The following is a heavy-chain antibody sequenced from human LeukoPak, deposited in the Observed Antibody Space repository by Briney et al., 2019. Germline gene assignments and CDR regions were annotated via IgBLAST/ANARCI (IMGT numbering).Heavy chain of an antibody. J-gene: IGHJ4*02. CDR3: NGQIRYSGYDSLDY. CDR2: IKIKTDGGTT. D-gene: IGHD5-12*01. Sequence: GGSLRLSCAASGFTFSNAWMNWVRQAPGKGLEWVGRIKIKTDGGTTDYAAPVKGRLTISRDDSKNTLYLQMNSLKTEDTAVYHSNGQIRYSGYDSLDYWGQGTLVTVSS. V-gene: IGHV3-15*01. CDR1: GFTFSNAW.